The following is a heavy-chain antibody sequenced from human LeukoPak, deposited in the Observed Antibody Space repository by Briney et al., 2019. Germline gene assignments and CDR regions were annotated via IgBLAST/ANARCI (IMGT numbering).Heavy chain of an antibody. CDR1: GFTFSSYA. J-gene: IGHJ4*02. V-gene: IGHV3-23*01. CDR2: ISDSGGRT. Sequence: GGSLRLSCAASGFTFSSYAMTWVRQAPGKGLEWVSAISDSGGRTFYADSVKGRFTISRDNSKNTLYLQMHSLRAEDTAVYYCAKDSYDNSIWGQGTLVTVSS. D-gene: IGHD3-22*01. CDR3: AKDSYDNSI.